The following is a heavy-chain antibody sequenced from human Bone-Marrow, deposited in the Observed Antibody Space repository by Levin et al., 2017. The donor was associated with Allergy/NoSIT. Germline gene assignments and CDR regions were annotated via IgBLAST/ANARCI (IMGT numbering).Heavy chain of an antibody. J-gene: IGHJ4*02. CDR2: IYPGDSDT. CDR1: GYSFTNFW. D-gene: IGHD1-26*01. V-gene: IGHV5-51*01. CDR3: ATVRPYSGTYFIDY. Sequence: GESLKISCKVSGYSFTNFWIGRVRQMPGKGLEWMGVIYPGDSDTRYSPSFQGQVTISADKSISTGYLQWSSLKASDTAMYYCATVRPYSGTYFIDYWGQGTLVTISS.